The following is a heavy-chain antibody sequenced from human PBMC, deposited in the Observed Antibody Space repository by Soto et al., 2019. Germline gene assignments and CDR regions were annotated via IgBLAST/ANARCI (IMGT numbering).Heavy chain of an antibody. J-gene: IGHJ4*02. D-gene: IGHD3-10*01. CDR3: TRDIGGKGAY. V-gene: IGHV3-74*01. Sequence: PGGSLRLSCAASGFTFSSYWMHCVRQVPGKGLLWVSRIDEYGSTINYADSVKGRFTISRDNARNTLYLEMNSLRAEDTALYYCTRDIGGKGAYWGPGTLVTVYS. CDR2: IDEYGSTI. CDR1: GFTFSSYW.